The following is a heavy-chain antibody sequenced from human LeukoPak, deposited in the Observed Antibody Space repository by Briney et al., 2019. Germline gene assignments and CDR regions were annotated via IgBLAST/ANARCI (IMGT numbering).Heavy chain of an antibody. CDR2: IDGSGAGT. V-gene: IGHV3-23*01. CDR1: GFTFNNYA. J-gene: IGHJ4*02. CDR3: VKEKAFAGRPVGDS. Sequence: GGSLRLSCEASGFTFNNYAMAWFRQAPGTGLEWVSAIDGSGAGTYYPDSVKGRFIISRDNSRNTVYLQMSSLRAEDTALYYCVKEKAFAGRPVGDSWGQGTLVTVSS. D-gene: IGHD3-3*02.